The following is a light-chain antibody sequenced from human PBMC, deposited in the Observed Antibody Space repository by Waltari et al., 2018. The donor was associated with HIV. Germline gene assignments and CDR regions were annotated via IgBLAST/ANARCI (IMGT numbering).Light chain of an antibody. CDR3: SSYTSSSTYV. Sequence: QSALTQPASVSGSPGQSITISCTGTTSDVGGYRYVSWYQQHPGKAPKLMLYDFSNRPSGVSNRFSGSKSGNTASLTISGLQAEDEADYYCSSYTSSSTYVFGTGTKVTVL. V-gene: IGLV2-14*03. CDR1: TSDVGGYRY. CDR2: DFS. J-gene: IGLJ1*01.